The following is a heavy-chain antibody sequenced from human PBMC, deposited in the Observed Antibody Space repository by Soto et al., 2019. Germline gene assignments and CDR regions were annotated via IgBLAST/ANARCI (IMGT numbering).Heavy chain of an antibody. D-gene: IGHD6-19*01. Sequence: GGSLRLSCSASGFTFSSYAMHWVRQAPGKGLEYVSAISSNGGSTYYADSVKGRFTISRDNSKNTLYLQMSSLRAEDTAVYYCTVAGSYYGMDVWGQGTTVTVSS. CDR2: ISSNGGST. CDR3: TVAGSYYGMDV. V-gene: IGHV3-64D*06. CDR1: GFTFSSYA. J-gene: IGHJ6*02.